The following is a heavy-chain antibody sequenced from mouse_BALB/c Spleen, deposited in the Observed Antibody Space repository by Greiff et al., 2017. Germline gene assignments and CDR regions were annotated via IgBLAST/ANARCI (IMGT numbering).Heavy chain of an antibody. CDR2: ISDGGSYT. CDR1: GFTFSDYY. D-gene: IGHD1-1*01. CDR3: ARDHYGSSDWYFDV. J-gene: IGHJ1*01. V-gene: IGHV5-4*02. Sequence: EVKLEESGGGLVKPGGSLKLSCAASGFTFSDYYMYWVRQTPEKRLEWVATISDGGSYTYYPDSVKGRFTISRDNAKNNLYLQMSSLKSEDTAMYYCARDHYGSSDWYFDVWGAGTTVTVSS.